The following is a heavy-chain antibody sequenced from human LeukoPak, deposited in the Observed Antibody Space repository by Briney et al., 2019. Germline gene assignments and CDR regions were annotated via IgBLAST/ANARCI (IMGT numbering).Heavy chain of an antibody. CDR2: ISGDGGST. CDR1: GFTFDDYA. J-gene: IGHJ4*02. CDR3: ARESGRDY. Sequence: GGSLRLSCAASGFTFDDYAMHWVRQAPGKGLEWVSLISGDGGSTYYADSVKGRFTISRDNSKNSLYLQMNSLRAEDTAVYYCARESGRDYWGQGTLVTVSS. V-gene: IGHV3-43*02.